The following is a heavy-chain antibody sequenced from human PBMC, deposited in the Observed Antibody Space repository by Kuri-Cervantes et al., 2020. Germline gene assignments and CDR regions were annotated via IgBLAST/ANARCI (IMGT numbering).Heavy chain of an antibody. V-gene: IGHV3-33*01. D-gene: IGHD3-3*01. Sequence: LSLTCAASGFTFSSYGMHWVRQAPGKGLEWVAVIWYDGSNKYYADSVKGRFTISRDNAENSLYLQMNSLRDEDTAVYYCARESGYVWFDPWGQGTLVTVSS. J-gene: IGHJ5*02. CDR3: ARESGYVWFDP. CDR2: IWYDGSNK. CDR1: GFTFSSYG.